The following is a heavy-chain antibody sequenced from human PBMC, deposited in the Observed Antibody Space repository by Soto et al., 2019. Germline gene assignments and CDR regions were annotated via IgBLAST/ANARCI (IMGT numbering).Heavy chain of an antibody. V-gene: IGHV3-23*01. CDR2: ISGSGGST. Sequence: EVQLLESGGGLVQPGGSLRLSCAASGFTFSSYAMSWVHQAPGKGLEWVSAISGSGGSTYYADSVKGRFTISRDNPKNTLYLQMNSLRAEDTAVYYCAKDLGYSYRWDYCDYWGQGTLVTVSS. CDR3: AKDLGYSYRWDYCDY. D-gene: IGHD5-18*01. J-gene: IGHJ4*02. CDR1: GFTFSSYA.